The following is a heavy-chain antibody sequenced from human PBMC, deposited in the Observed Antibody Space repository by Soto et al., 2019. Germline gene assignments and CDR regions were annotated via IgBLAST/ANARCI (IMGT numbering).Heavy chain of an antibody. CDR3: ARRRGGYDWTSEIFDF. Sequence: QVQLVESGGALVKPGGSLRLSCAASGFTFSDYYMGWIRQAPGKGLEWVSHMRNSGSTTFYADSVRGRFTISRDNARNTLYLQMNSLRAEDTAIYCCARRRGGYDWTSEIFDFWGQGALVTVSS. V-gene: IGHV3-11*01. CDR1: GFTFSDYY. J-gene: IGHJ4*02. D-gene: IGHD1-20*01. CDR2: MRNSGSTT.